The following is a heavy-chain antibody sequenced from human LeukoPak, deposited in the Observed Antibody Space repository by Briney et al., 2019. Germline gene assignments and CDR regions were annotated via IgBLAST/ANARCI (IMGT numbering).Heavy chain of an antibody. J-gene: IGHJ4*02. V-gene: IGHV3-43*01. D-gene: IGHD6-6*01. CDR2: ISWDGGST. CDR1: GFTFSSYG. Sequence: GGSLRLSCAASGFTFSSYGMSWVRQAPGKGLEWVSLISWDGGSTYYADSVKGRFTISRDNGKNSLYLQMNSLTIEDTALYYCAKDIKGRRNSSFRESEGFDYWGQGTLVTVSS. CDR3: AKDIKGRRNSSFRESEGFDY.